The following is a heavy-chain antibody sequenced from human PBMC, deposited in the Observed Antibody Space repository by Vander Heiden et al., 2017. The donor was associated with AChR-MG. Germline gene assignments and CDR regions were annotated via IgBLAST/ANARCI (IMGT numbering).Heavy chain of an antibody. CDR3: AKGDSGYDPSHFDY. Sequence: EVQLLESGGGLVQPGGSLRLSCAVTGFTFGGYAMSWVRQAPGKGLEWVSGISGSGGSTYYADSVKGRFTISRDNSKNTLYLQMNSLRAEDTAVYYCAKGDSGYDPSHFDYWGQGTLVTVSS. V-gene: IGHV3-23*01. D-gene: IGHD5-12*01. CDR1: GFTFGGYA. CDR2: ISGSGGST. J-gene: IGHJ4*02.